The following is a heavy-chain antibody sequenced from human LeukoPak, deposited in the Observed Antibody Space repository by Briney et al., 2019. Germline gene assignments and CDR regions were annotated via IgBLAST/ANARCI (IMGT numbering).Heavy chain of an antibody. CDR2: INPNSGGT. Sequence: ASVKVSCKASGYTFTGYYMHWVRQAPGQGLEWMGWINPNSGGTNYAQKFQGRVTMTRATSISTAYMELSRLRSDDTAVYYCARDRTYCSSTSCYTEFDYWGQGTLVTVSS. V-gene: IGHV1-2*02. CDR3: ARDRTYCSSTSCYTEFDY. CDR1: GYTFTGYY. J-gene: IGHJ4*02. D-gene: IGHD2-2*01.